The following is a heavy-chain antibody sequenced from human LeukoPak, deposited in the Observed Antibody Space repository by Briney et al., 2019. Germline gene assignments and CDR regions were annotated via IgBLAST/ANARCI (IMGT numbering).Heavy chain of an antibody. CDR2: ISINWGST. CDR3: ARDTRQLGIAAAGPIDY. J-gene: IGHJ4*02. Sequence: GGSLRLSCAASGFTFSSYAMHWVRQAPGKGLEYVSAISINWGSTYYANSVKGRFTISRDNSKNTLYLQMGSLRAEDMAVYYCARDTRQLGIAAAGPIDYWGQGTLVTVSS. CDR1: GFTFSSYA. V-gene: IGHV3-64*01. D-gene: IGHD6-13*01.